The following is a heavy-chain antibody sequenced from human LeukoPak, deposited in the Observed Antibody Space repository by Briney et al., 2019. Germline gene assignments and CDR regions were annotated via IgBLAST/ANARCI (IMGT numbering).Heavy chain of an antibody. CDR3: ARRRAHGDYEKRVVYFDY. D-gene: IGHD4-17*01. CDR1: GYSFTSYW. V-gene: IGHV5-51*01. CDR2: IYPGDSDT. Sequence: GESLKISCKGSGYSFTSYWIGWVRQMPGKGLEWMGIIYPGDSDTRYSPSFQGQVTISADKSISTAYLQWSSLKASDTAMYYCARRRAHGDYEKRVVYFDYWGQGTLVTVSS. J-gene: IGHJ4*02.